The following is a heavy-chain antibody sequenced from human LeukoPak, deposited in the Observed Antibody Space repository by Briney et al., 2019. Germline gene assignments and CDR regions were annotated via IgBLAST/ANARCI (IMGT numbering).Heavy chain of an antibody. CDR1: GFTFSSYA. V-gene: IGHV3-23*01. J-gene: IGHJ4*02. D-gene: IGHD6-19*01. CDR3: ARDRGIAVAGLLGY. CDR2: ISGSGGST. Sequence: GGSLRLSCAASGFTFSSYAMSWVRQAPGKGLEWVSAISGSGGSTYYADSVKGRFTISRDNSKNTLYLQMNSLRAEDTAVYYCARDRGIAVAGLLGYWGQGTLVTVSS.